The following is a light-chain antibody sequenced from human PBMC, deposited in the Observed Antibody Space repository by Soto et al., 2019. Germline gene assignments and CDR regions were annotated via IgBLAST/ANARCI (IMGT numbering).Light chain of an antibody. J-gene: IGLJ1*01. Sequence: QSALTQPASVSGSPGQSITISCTGTSGDIGGYNYVSWYQQHPGKAPKLMIYDVSNRPSGVSNRFSGSKSGNTASLTISGLQAEDEADFYCTSYTSNSTLVFGTGTKVTVL. V-gene: IGLV2-14*01. CDR2: DVS. CDR3: TSYTSNSTLV. CDR1: SGDIGGYNY.